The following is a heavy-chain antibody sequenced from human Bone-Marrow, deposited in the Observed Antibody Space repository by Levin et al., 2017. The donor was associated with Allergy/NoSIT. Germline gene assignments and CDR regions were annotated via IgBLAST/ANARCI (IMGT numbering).Heavy chain of an antibody. Sequence: GGSLRLSCAASGFTFSNYNMNWVRQAPGKGLEWVSYISSRGTPIYYADSVKGRFSISRDNAKNSLYLQMNSLRDEDTAVYFCAREGPFYYDSSPLLGFEYWGQGTLVTVSS. CDR3: AREGPFYYDSSPLLGFEY. CDR1: GFTFSNYN. CDR2: ISSRGTPI. V-gene: IGHV3-48*02. J-gene: IGHJ4*02. D-gene: IGHD3-22*01.